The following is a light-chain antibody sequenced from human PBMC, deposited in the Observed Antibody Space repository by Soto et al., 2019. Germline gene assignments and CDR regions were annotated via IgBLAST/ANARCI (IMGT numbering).Light chain of an antibody. CDR3: NSYTSSSTRV. V-gene: IGLV2-14*01. Sequence: QSALTQPASVSGSPGQSITISCTGTSSDVGGYNYVSWYQQHPGKAPKLLIYDVSKWPSGVSNRFSGSKSGNTASLTISGLQAVDEADYYCNSYTSSSTRVFGGGTKVTVL. CDR1: SSDVGGYNY. CDR2: DVS. J-gene: IGLJ2*01.